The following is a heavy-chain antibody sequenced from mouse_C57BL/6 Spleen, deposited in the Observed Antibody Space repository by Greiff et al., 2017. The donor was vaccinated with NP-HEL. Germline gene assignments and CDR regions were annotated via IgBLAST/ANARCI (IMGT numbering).Heavy chain of an antibody. CDR2: IDPDTGGT. CDR3: QDLEVLRPDAWFAY. Sequence: QVQLQESGAELVRPGASVTLSCKASGYTFTDYEMHWVKQTPVHGLEWIGAIDPDTGGTAYNQKFKGKAILTVDKSSSTAYMELRSLTTEDSAVYYCQDLEVLRPDAWFAYWGQGTLVTVSA. CDR1: GYTFTDYE. V-gene: IGHV1-15*01. D-gene: IGHD1-1*01. J-gene: IGHJ3*01.